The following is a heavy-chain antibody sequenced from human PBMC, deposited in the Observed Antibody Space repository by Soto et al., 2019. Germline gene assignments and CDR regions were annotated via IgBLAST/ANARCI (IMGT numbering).Heavy chain of an antibody. V-gene: IGHV1-69*01. J-gene: IGHJ3*02. D-gene: IGHD3-10*01. CDR3: AGSYKYGSGTFDAFDI. CDR1: GGTFSSYA. Sequence: QVQLVQSGTEVKKPGSSVKVSCKASGGTFSSYAISWVRQAPGQGLEWMGGIIPIFGTTNYAQRFQCRVSITADESTSTTYMELSSLRSEDTAVYYCAGSYKYGSGTFDAFDIWGQGTLVTVSS. CDR2: IIPIFGTT.